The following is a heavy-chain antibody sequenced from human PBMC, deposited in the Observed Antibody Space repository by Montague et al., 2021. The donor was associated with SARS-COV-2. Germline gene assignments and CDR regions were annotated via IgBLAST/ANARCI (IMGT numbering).Heavy chain of an antibody. Sequence: SETLSLTCPSDGVAVRRRSWDGLPSQPQSRLQCVGGLHHGGSTNYNPSLKSRVTISADTSKNQFSLKLTSAAAADTAVYYCARLGDGVVPSPILGVGPYYSYYYMDVWGKGTKVTVSS. V-gene: IGHV4-34*01. CDR1: GVAVRRRS. J-gene: IGHJ6*03. CDR3: ARLGDGVVPSPILGVGPYYSYYYMDV. CDR2: LHHGGST. D-gene: IGHD3-10*01.